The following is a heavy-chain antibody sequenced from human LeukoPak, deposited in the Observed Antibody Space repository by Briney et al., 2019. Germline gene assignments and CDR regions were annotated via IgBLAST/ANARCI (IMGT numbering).Heavy chain of an antibody. J-gene: IGHJ5*02. CDR1: GYTFTSYD. V-gene: IGHV1-8*01. Sequence: ASVKVSCKPSGYTFTSYDINWVRQATGHGLGWRGGMNPYRGNTGYPQKFQGRVTMTRNTYISTAYMELRSLRSEDTAVYCCAREGVWVAAAGRVSHWFHPWGQGTLVPVSS. CDR2: MNPYRGNT. CDR3: AREGVWVAAAGRVSHWFHP. D-gene: IGHD6-13*01.